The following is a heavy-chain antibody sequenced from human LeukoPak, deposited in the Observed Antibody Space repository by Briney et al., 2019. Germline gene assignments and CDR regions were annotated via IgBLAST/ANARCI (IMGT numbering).Heavy chain of an antibody. V-gene: IGHV3-23*01. CDR1: GFTFSNYV. Sequence: GGPLRLSCAASGFTFSNYVMSWVRQAPGKGLEWVSTISAGGGSTYFADSVKGRFTISRDNSKSTLYLQMNSLRAEDTAIYYCAKGYSSGWYYFDSWGQGILVTVSS. J-gene: IGHJ4*02. CDR3: AKGYSSGWYYFDS. D-gene: IGHD6-19*01. CDR2: ISAGGGST.